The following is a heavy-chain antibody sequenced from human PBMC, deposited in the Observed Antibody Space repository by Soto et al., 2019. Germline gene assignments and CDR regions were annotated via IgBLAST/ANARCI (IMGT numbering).Heavy chain of an antibody. CDR2: ISGSGGST. CDR3: TKDLWPYLPAGGEFDS. V-gene: IGHV3-23*01. D-gene: IGHD3-16*01. CDR1: GFTFSSYA. J-gene: IGHJ4*02. Sequence: EVQLLESGGGLVQPGGSLRLSCAASGFTFSSYAMSWVRQAPGKGLEWVSAISGSGGSTYYADSVKGRFTISRDNSKNTLYLQMNSLRAEDTAVFYCTKDLWPYLPAGGEFDSWGQGTLVTVSS.